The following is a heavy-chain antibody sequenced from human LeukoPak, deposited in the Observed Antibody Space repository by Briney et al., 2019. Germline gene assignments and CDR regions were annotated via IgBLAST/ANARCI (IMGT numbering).Heavy chain of an antibody. J-gene: IGHJ4*02. CDR1: GFTFSTYA. CDR3: AREYADTAMTFDY. D-gene: IGHD5-18*01. CDR2: ISSSGGNT. Sequence: GGSLRLSCAASGFTFSTYAMSWVRQAPGKGLEWVSSISSSGGNTYYADSVKGRFTISRDNSKDTLYLQMNSLRAEDTAVYYCAREYADTAMTFDYWGQGTLVTVSS. V-gene: IGHV3-23*01.